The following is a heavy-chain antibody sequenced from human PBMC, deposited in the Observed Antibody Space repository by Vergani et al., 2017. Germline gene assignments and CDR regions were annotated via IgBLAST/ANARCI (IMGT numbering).Heavy chain of an antibody. CDR2: FSGTGGST. CDR1: GFTFSSYA. J-gene: IGHJ6*03. CDR3: GKAHYSYYMDV. V-gene: IGHV3-23*01. Sequence: EVQLLESGGGLVQPGGSLRLSCAASGFTFSSYAMSWVRQAPGKGLEWVSAFSGTGGSTYYADSVKGRFTISSDNAKNTLYLQMNSLRAEDTAVYYCGKAHYSYYMDVWGKGTTVTVSS.